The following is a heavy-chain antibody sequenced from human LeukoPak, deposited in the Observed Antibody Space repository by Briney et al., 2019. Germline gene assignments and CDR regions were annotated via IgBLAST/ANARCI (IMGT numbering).Heavy chain of an antibody. V-gene: IGHV1-69*13. Sequence: SVKVSCKASGGTFSSYAISWVRQAPGQGLEWMGGIIPIFGTANYTQKFQGRVTITADESTSTAYMELSSLRSEDTAVYYCARRRHYYDSSGYYLDYWGQGTLVTVSS. D-gene: IGHD3-22*01. J-gene: IGHJ4*02. CDR3: ARRRHYYDSSGYYLDY. CDR2: IIPIFGTA. CDR1: GGTFSSYA.